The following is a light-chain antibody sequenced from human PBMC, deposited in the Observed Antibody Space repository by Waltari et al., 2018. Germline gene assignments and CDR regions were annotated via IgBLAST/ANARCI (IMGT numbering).Light chain of an antibody. CDR2: DND. J-gene: IGLJ2*01. CDR1: GSNLGYDR. CDR3: GTWDHSLHGLV. Sequence: QSVLTQPPSVSAAPGQKVTISCSGSGSNLGYDRVSWYRQLPGTAPKVLIYDNDERTSGIPDRFFGSKSGTSAALVITGLQTGDEAYYYCGTWDHSLHGLVFGGGTKLTVL. V-gene: IGLV1-51*01.